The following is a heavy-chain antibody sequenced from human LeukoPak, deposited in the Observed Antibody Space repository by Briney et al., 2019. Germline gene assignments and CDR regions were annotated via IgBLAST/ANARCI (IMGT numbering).Heavy chain of an antibody. CDR2: IYYSGRT. D-gene: IGHD3-22*01. Sequence: SETLSLTCTVSGGAISSYYWSWIRQPPGKGLEWIGYIYYSGRTNYNPSLKSRVTISVDTSKNQFSLKLSSVTAADTAVYYCARGGTWFPFDYWGQGTLVTVSS. CDR3: ARGGTWFPFDY. J-gene: IGHJ4*02. CDR1: GGAISSYY. V-gene: IGHV4-59*01.